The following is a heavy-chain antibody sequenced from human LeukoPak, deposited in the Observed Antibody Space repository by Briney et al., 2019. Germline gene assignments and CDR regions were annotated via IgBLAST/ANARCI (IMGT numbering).Heavy chain of an antibody. D-gene: IGHD1-26*01. CDR2: ISGSGGST. Sequence: PGGSLRLSRAASGFTFSSYGMSWVRQAPGKGLEWVSAISGSGGSTYYADSVKGRFTISRDNSKNTLYLQMNSLRAEDTAVYYCARDIETQPSYYMDVWGKGTTVTISS. CDR3: ARDIETQPSYYMDV. V-gene: IGHV3-23*01. CDR1: GFTFSSYG. J-gene: IGHJ6*03.